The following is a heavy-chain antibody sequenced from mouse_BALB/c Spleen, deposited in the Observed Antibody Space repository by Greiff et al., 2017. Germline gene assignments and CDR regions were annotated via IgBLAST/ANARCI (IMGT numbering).Heavy chain of an antibody. CDR3: ARYDYEDAMDY. CDR2: ISNLAYSI. V-gene: IGHV5-15*02. Sequence: EVHLVESGGGLVQPGGSRKLSCAASGFTFSDYGMAWVRQAPGKGPEWVAFISNLAYSIYYADTVTGRFTISRENAKNTLYLEMSSLRSEDTAMYYCARYDYEDAMDYWGQGTSVTVSS. CDR1: GFTFSDYG. J-gene: IGHJ4*01. D-gene: IGHD2-4*01.